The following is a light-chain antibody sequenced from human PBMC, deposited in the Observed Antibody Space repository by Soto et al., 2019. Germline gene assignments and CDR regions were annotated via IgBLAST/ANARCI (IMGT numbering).Light chain of an antibody. J-gene: IGKJ1*01. CDR3: QQYGSSPRT. V-gene: IGKV3-20*01. CDR2: GAS. Sequence: ENLLTQSPGTLSLSPGEGATLSCRASRGVSANYLAWYQQKPGQAPTLLIYGASIRAAGIPDRFSGSRSGTDFTLTIRRLEPDDFAVYYCQQYGSSPRTFGQGTKVDIK. CDR1: RGVSANY.